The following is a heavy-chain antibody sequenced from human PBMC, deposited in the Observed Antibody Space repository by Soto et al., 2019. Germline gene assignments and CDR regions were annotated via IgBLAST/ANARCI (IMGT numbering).Heavy chain of an antibody. V-gene: IGHV3-23*01. CDR1: GFTFNNFA. D-gene: IGHD5-18*01. CDR3: TTGEDQYSYWYGKVAS. Sequence: PGGALRLSCAASGFTFNNFAMIWVRQAPGKGLEWVSAISGSGSNTYYADSVKGRFTIPRDNSKNTVSLQKNSLRVEDTAVYYCTTGEDQYSYWYGKVASWGQGTPVTVSS. CDR2: ISGSGSNT. J-gene: IGHJ4*02.